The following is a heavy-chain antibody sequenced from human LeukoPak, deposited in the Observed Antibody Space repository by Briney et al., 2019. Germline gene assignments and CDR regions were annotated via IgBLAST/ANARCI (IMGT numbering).Heavy chain of an antibody. J-gene: IGHJ4*02. CDR2: IYYSGST. V-gene: IGHV4-31*03. CDR1: GGSISSGGYY. CDR3: ARATWGSYYFDY. D-gene: IGHD2-15*01. Sequence: SETLSLTCTVSGGSISSGGYYWSWIRQHPGKGLEWIGYIYYSGSTYYNPSLKSRVTISVDTSKNQFSLKLSSVTAADTAVYYCARATWGSYYFDYWGQGTLVTVSS.